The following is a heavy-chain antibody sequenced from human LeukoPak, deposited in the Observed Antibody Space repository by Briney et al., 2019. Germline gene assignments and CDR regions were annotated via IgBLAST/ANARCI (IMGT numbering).Heavy chain of an antibody. J-gene: IGHJ6*03. CDR3: ARQSLSYYYGSGNYRHYYYYYMDV. V-gene: IGHV1-69*06. Sequence: GASVKVSCKASGGTFSSYAISWVRQAPGQGLEWMGGIIPIFGTANYAQKFQGRVTITADKSISTAYLQWGSLKASDTAMYYCARQSLSYYYGSGNYRHYYYYYMDVWGKGTTVTVSS. D-gene: IGHD3-10*01. CDR1: GGTFSSYA. CDR2: IIPIFGTA.